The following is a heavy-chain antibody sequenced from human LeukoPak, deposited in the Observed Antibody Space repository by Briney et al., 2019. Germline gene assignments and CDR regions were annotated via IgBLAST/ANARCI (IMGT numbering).Heavy chain of an antibody. V-gene: IGHV1-46*01. CDR2: INPSGGST. J-gene: IGHJ5*02. CDR1: GYTFTSYY. D-gene: IGHD6-13*01. Sequence: ASVKVSCKASGYTFTSYYMHWVRQAPGQGLEWMGIINPSGGSTSYAQKFQGRVTMTRDMSTSTVYMELSSLRAEDTAVYYCAKGHSSSWSYNWFDPWGQGTLVTVSS. CDR3: AKGHSSSWSYNWFDP.